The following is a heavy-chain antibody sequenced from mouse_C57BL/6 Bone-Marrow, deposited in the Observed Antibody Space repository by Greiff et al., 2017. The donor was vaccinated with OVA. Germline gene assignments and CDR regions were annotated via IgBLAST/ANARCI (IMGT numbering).Heavy chain of an antibody. Sequence: EVKVVESGGDLVKPGGSLKLSCAASGFTFSSYGMSWVRQTPDKRLEWVATISSGGSYTYYPDSVKGRFPISRDNAKNTLYLQMSSLKSEDTAMYYCATNCIFAYWGQGTLVTVSA. J-gene: IGHJ3*01. V-gene: IGHV5-6*01. D-gene: IGHD4-1*01. CDR2: ISSGGSYT. CDR3: ATNCIFAY. CDR1: GFTFSSYG.